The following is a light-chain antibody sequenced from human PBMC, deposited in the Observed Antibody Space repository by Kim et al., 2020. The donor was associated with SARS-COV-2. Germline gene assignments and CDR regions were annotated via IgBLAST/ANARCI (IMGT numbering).Light chain of an antibody. CDR3: QQRSNWYT. J-gene: IGKJ2*01. V-gene: IGKV3-11*01. CDR1: HSISSS. CDR2: DAF. Sequence: LSLSPGERATLSCRASHSISSSLAWYQHKPGQAPRLLIYDAFNRATGIPARFSGSGSGTDFTLTISSLEPEDFAVYYCQQRSNWYTFGQGTKLEI.